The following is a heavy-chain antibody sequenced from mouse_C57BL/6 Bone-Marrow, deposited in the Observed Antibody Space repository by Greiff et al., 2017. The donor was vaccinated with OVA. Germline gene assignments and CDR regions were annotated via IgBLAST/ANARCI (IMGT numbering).Heavy chain of an antibody. V-gene: IGHV1-52*01. Sequence: VQLQQSGAELVKPGSSVKLSCKASGYTFTSYWMHWVKQRPIQGLEWIGNIDPSDSETHYNQKFKDKATLTVDKSSSTAYMQLSSLTSEDSAVYYCARRGYDYEFAYWGQGTLVTVSA. CDR1: GYTFTSYW. J-gene: IGHJ3*01. D-gene: IGHD2-4*01. CDR3: ARRGYDYEFAY. CDR2: IDPSDSET.